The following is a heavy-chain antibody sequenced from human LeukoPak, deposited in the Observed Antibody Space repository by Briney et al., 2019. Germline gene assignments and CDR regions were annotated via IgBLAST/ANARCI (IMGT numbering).Heavy chain of an antibody. CDR1: GFTFSNFA. D-gene: IGHD1-26*01. V-gene: IGHV3-30*02. CDR3: AKTTIVGVTVDAFDI. J-gene: IGHJ3*02. Sequence: GGSLRPSCAASGFTFSNFAMHWVRQAPGKGLEWVSFIRYDGSNKYYADSVKGRFTISRDNSKNTLYLQMNSLRAEDTAVYYCAKTTIVGVTVDAFDIWGQGTMVTVSS. CDR2: IRYDGSNK.